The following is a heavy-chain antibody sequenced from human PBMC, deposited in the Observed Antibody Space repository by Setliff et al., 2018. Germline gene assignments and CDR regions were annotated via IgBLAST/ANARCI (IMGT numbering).Heavy chain of an antibody. CDR1: GYMFTTYA. D-gene: IGHD3-10*01. Sequence: EASVKVSCKASGYMFTTYAMSWIRQVPGQGFEWMGWINTNTGNPIYVQGFTGRFVFPLDTSVSTSYLHISGLKAEDTAVYYCARASRFGTVVYKGDYYMDVWGKGTTVTVSS. CDR2: INTNTGNP. J-gene: IGHJ6*03. CDR3: ARASRFGTVVYKGDYYMDV. V-gene: IGHV7-4-1*02.